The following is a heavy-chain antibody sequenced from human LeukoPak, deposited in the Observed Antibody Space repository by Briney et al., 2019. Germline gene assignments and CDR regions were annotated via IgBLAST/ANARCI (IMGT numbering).Heavy chain of an antibody. D-gene: IGHD3-10*01. CDR2: INDRGST. CDR1: GGSLNIYY. J-gene: IGHJ4*02. CDR3: ARSSSASYHHAFGL. Sequence: SETLSLTCTVSGGSLNIYYWSWLRQSPGKGLEWIAFINDRGSTNYIPSLMSRATISMDTSKSQFSLTLNSVTPADAGVYFCARSSSASYHHAFGLWGQGTLVTVSS. V-gene: IGHV4-59*01.